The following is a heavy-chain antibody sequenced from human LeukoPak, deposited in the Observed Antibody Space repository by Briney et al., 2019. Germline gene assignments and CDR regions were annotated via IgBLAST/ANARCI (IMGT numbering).Heavy chain of an antibody. D-gene: IGHD3-9*01. CDR3: ARDRGVLRYFDWLFEFDY. CDR1: GGTFSSYA. V-gene: IGHV1-8*02. J-gene: IGHJ4*02. CDR2: INPNSGGT. Sequence: ASVKVSCKASGGTFSSYAISWVRQAPGQGLEWMGWINPNSGGTNYAQKFQGRLTVTRDMSTSTVYMELSSLGSEDTAVYYCARDRGVLRYFDWLFEFDYWGQGTLVTVSS.